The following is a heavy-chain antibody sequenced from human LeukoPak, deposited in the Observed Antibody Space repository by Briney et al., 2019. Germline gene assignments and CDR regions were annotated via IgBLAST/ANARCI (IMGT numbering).Heavy chain of an antibody. CDR3: ARDAAVYCSSTSCPLGY. Sequence: GGSLRLSCAASGFTFSSYAMSWVRQAPGKGLEWVSAISGSGGSTYYADSVKGRFTISRDNAKNSLYLQMNSLRAEDTAVYYCARDAAVYCSSTSCPLGYWGQGTLVTVSS. D-gene: IGHD2-2*01. CDR2: ISGSGGST. V-gene: IGHV3-23*01. J-gene: IGHJ4*02. CDR1: GFTFSSYA.